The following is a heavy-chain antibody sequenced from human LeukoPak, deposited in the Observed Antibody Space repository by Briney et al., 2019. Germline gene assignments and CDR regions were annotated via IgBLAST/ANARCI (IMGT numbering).Heavy chain of an antibody. CDR1: GFTFSSYG. V-gene: IGHV3-30*03. CDR3: ATSFSTPANY. J-gene: IGHJ4*02. Sequence: GGSLRLSCAASGFTFSSYGMHWVRQAPGKGLEWVAVISYDGSNKYYADSVKGRFTISRDNSKNTLYLQMNSLRAEDTAVYYCATSFSTPANYWGQGTLVTVSS. D-gene: IGHD2-2*01. CDR2: ISYDGSNK.